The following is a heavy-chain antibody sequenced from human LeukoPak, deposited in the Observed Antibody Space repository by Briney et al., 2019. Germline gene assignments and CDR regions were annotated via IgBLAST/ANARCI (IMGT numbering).Heavy chain of an antibody. J-gene: IGHJ4*02. CDR2: IIPIFGTA. V-gene: IGHV1-69*05. CDR1: GGTFSSYA. D-gene: IGHD3-22*01. Sequence: SSVKVSCKASGGTFSSYAISWVRQAPGQGLEWMGRIIPIFGTANYAQKFHGRVTITTDESTSTAYMELSSLRSEDTAVYYCARADSSGSHFDYLGQGTLVTVSS. CDR3: ARADSSGSHFDY.